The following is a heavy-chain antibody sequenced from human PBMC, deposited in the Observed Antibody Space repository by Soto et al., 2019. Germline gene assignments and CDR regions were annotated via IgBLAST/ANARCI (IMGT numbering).Heavy chain of an antibody. Sequence: SVKVSCKASGGTFSSYAISWVRQAPGQGLEWMGGIIPIFGTANYAQKFQGRVTITADESTSTAYMELSSLRSEDTAVYYCAKGDTAIPYNWFDPWGQGTLVTVSS. CDR3: AKGDTAIPYNWFDP. CDR2: IIPIFGTA. D-gene: IGHD5-18*01. V-gene: IGHV1-69*13. CDR1: GGTFSSYA. J-gene: IGHJ5*02.